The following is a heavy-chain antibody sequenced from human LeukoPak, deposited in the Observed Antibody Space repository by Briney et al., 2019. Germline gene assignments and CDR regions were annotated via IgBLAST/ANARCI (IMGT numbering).Heavy chain of an antibody. CDR1: GITFSSYG. J-gene: IGHJ4*02. CDR3: AKDTYVLRGYFDF. Sequence: PGRSLRLSCAASGITFSSYGMHWVRQAPGKGLEWVAVIWYDGSNKYYADSVKGRLTISRDNSKHTLYLQMKSLRAEDTAVYYCAKDTYVLRGYFDFWGQGTLVTVSS. CDR2: IWYDGSNK. D-gene: IGHD3-10*01. V-gene: IGHV3-33*06.